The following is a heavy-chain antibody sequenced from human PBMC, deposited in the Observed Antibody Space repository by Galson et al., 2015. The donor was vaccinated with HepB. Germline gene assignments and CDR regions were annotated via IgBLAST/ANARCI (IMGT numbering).Heavy chain of an antibody. CDR1: GSSFANYW. D-gene: IGHD4-17*01. CDR3: ARPTDIDFGDYGWFVP. J-gene: IGHJ5*02. Sequence: QSGAEVKKPGESLKISCKGSGSSFANYWIGWVRQMPGKGLEWMGIIYPADSDTRYSPSFQGQVTISADKSIGTAYLQWNSLKASDTAMYYCARPTDIDFGDYGWFVPSGQGTLVTVSS. V-gene: IGHV5-51*01. CDR2: IYPADSDT.